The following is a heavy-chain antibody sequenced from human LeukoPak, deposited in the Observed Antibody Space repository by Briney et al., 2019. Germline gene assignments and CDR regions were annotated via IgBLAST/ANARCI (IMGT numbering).Heavy chain of an antibody. V-gene: IGHV4-59*01. CDR3: ARVAFPSARALYYYYYMDV. CDR2: IYYSGST. Sequence: SETLSLTCTVSGGSISSYYWSWIRQPPGKGLEWIGYIYYSGSTNYNPSLKSRVTISVDTSKNQFSLKLSSVTAADTAVYYCARVAFPSARALYYYYYMDVWGKGTTVTVSS. D-gene: IGHD6-6*01. J-gene: IGHJ6*03. CDR1: GGSISSYY.